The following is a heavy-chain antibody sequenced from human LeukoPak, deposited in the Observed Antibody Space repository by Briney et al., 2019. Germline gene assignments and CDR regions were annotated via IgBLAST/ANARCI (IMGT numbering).Heavy chain of an antibody. CDR2: IWYDGSNK. CDR3: ASGRGVCGVIVSYYFDY. D-gene: IGHD3-10*01. Sequence: GGSLRLSCAASGLTFRSYGMHWVRQAPGKGLEWGAIIWYDGSNKYYTDSVKGRFTISRDNSKNTLYLQMNSLRAEDTAVYYCASGRGVCGVIVSYYFDYWGQGTLVTVSS. CDR1: GLTFRSYG. J-gene: IGHJ4*02. V-gene: IGHV3-33*01.